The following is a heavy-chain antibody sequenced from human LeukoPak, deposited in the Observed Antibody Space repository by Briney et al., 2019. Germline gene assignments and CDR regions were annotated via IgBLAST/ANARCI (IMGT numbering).Heavy chain of an antibody. CDR1: GSTFSSYE. Sequence: PGGSLRLSCSASGSTFSSYEMNWVRQAPGKGLEWVAYITSSSNYRNYADSVKGRFTISRDNAKKSLYLQMNSLRVEDTAVYFCAREIEGDYDGLDVWGQGTTVTVSS. CDR3: AREIEGDYDGLDV. CDR2: ITSSSNYR. J-gene: IGHJ6*02. V-gene: IGHV3-48*03.